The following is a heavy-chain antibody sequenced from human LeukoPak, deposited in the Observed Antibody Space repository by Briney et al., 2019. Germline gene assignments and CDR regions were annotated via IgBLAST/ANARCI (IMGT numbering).Heavy chain of an antibody. D-gene: IGHD2-2*01. CDR2: IYSGGST. CDR3: AKAYCSSTSCYSPDY. V-gene: IGHV3-66*01. J-gene: IGHJ4*02. CDR1: GFTVSSNY. Sequence: PGGSLRLSCAASGFTVSSNYMSWVRQAPGKGLEWVSVIYSGGSTYYADSVKGRFTISRDNSKNTLYLQMNSLRAEDTAVYYCAKAYCSSTSCYSPDYWGQGTLVTVSS.